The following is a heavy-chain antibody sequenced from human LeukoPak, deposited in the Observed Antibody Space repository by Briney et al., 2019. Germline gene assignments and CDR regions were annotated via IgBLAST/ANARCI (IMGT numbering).Heavy chain of an antibody. CDR3: ARGRRKRQQLVLNWFDP. Sequence: KPSETLSPTCTVSGGSISSYYWSWIRQPPGKGLEWIGYIYYSGSTNYNPSLKSRVTISVDTSKNQFSLKLSSVTAADTAVYYCARGRRKRQQLVLNWFDPWGQGTLVTVSS. V-gene: IGHV4-59*12. J-gene: IGHJ5*02. CDR2: IYYSGST. CDR1: GGSISSYY. D-gene: IGHD6-13*01.